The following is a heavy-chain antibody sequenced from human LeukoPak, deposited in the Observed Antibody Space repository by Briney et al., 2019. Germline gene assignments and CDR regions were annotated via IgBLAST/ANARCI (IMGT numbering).Heavy chain of an antibody. J-gene: IGHJ4*02. Sequence: SVTVTCQASGYTLSSYGISWVRPAPGQGLEWMGRINPNNGGTNYAQKFHGRVTMTRDTSISTAYMELSRLRSDDTAVYYCARAAVGGYYDSSGYYPDYWGQGTLVTVSS. V-gene: IGHV1-2*06. CDR3: ARAAVGGYYDSSGYYPDY. CDR1: GYTLSSYG. CDR2: INPNNGGT. D-gene: IGHD3-22*01.